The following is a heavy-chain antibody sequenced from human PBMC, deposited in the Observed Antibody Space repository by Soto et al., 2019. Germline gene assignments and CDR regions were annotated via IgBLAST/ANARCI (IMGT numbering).Heavy chain of an antibody. J-gene: IGHJ4*02. CDR2: VKRKSEGWAT. CDR1: PFTYTYAW. CDR3: TTGYGSTWYQ. D-gene: IGHD6-13*01. V-gene: IGHV3-15*07. Sequence: DVQLVESGGGLVRPGGSLRLSCAASPFTYTYAWMNWVRQAPGKGLEWVGHVKRKSEGWATDYGTSLKERFTISRDDSTNMAYLQMNSLRSEDTAVYYCTTGYGSTWYQWGQGTLVTVSA.